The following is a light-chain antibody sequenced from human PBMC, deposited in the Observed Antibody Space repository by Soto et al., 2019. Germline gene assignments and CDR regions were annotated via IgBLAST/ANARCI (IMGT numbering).Light chain of an antibody. CDR2: GAS. CDR1: PSVSSSF. CDR3: HHYDSSPRT. Sequence: EIVLTQSPGTLSLSPGERATLSCRASPSVSSSFLAWYQQKPGQAPRLLIYGASSRATGIPDRFSGSGSGTDFTLTISRLEPEDFAVYYCHHYDSSPRTFGQGTNVEIE. V-gene: IGKV3-20*01. J-gene: IGKJ1*01.